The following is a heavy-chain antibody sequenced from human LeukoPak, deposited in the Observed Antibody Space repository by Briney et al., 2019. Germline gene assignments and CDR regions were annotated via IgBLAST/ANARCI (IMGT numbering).Heavy chain of an antibody. D-gene: IGHD1-26*01. CDR2: ISSSGSTI. J-gene: IGHJ6*04. CDR3: ARGEGGYYYYGMDV. V-gene: IGHV3-48*03. CDR1: GFTFSSYE. Sequence: PGGSLRLSCAASGFTFSSYEMNWVRQAPGKGLEGVSYISSSGSTIYYADSVKGRFTISRDNAKNSLYLQMNSLRAEDTAVYYCARGEGGYYYYGMDVWGKGTTVTVSS.